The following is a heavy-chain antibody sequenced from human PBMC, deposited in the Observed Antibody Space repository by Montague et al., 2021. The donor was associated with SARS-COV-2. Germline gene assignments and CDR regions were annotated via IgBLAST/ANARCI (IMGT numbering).Heavy chain of an antibody. CDR1: GGSISSSSCY. D-gene: IGHD3-9*01. V-gene: IGHV4-39*02. Sequence: SETLSLTCDVSGGSISSSSCYWGWIRQPPGKGLEWIGSIYYSGSTYYNPSLKSRVTISVDSSKNQFSLKLRSVTAADTAVYYCARERYSFSLTRGSTWFDPWGQGTLVTVSS. CDR3: ARERYSFSLTRGSTWFDP. CDR2: IYYSGST. J-gene: IGHJ5*02.